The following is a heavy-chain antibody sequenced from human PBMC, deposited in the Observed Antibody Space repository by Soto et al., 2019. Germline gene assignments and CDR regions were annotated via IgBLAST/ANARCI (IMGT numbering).Heavy chain of an antibody. CDR2: IWYDGSNK. Sequence: QVQLVESGGGVVQPGRSLRLSCAASGFTFSSYGMHWVRQAPGKGLEWVAVIWYDGSNKYYADSVKGRFTISRDNSKNTLYLQMNSLRAEDTAVYYCARDRGGSYYSLLDYWGQGTLVTVSS. J-gene: IGHJ4*02. CDR3: ARDRGGSYYSLLDY. CDR1: GFTFSSYG. D-gene: IGHD1-26*01. V-gene: IGHV3-33*01.